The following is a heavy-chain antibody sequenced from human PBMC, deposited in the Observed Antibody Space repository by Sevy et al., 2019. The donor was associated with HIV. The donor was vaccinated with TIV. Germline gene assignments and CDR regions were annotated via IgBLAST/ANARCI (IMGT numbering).Heavy chain of an antibody. CDR2: ISGHGGST. V-gene: IGHV3-23*01. CDR3: AKDYGIIPVIVVALRY. Sequence: GGSLRLSCVDSGFKFNSHAMSWVRQAPGKGLEWGSSISGHGGSTYYADSVKGRFTISRDNSKNTVDLEMNSLRAEDTAVYYCAKDYGIIPVIVVALRYWGQGTLVTVSS. J-gene: IGHJ4*02. CDR1: GFKFNSHA. D-gene: IGHD3-22*01.